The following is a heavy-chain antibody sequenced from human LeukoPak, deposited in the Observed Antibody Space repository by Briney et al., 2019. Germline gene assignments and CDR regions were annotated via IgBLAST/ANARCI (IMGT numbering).Heavy chain of an antibody. J-gene: IGHJ4*02. V-gene: IGHV4-61*01. CDR2: IYYSGDT. D-gene: IGHD6-13*01. Sequence: PSETLSLTCTVSGGSVGSGNYYWSWIRQPPGKGLEWIGHIYYSGDTNYNPSLKSRVAISVDTSKNQFSLKLSSVTAADTAVYYCTRVYTSSWYQTDCWGQGTLVTVSS. CDR1: GGSVGSGNYY. CDR3: TRVYTSSWYQTDC.